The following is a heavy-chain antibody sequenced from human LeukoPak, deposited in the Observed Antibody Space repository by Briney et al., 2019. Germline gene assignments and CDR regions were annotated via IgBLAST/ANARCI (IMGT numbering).Heavy chain of an antibody. V-gene: IGHV4-59*01. J-gene: IGHJ3*02. CDR2: IYYSGST. Sequence: SETLSLTCTVSGGSISSYYWSWIRQPPGKGLEWIGYIYYSGSTNYNPSLKSRVTISVDTSKNQFSLKLSSVTAADTAVYYCAREGSGITMTAGAFDIWGQGTMVTVSS. D-gene: IGHD3-22*01. CDR3: AREGSGITMTAGAFDI. CDR1: GGSISSYY.